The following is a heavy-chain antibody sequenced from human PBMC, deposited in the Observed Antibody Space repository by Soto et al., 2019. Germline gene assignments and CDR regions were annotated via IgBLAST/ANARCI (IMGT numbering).Heavy chain of an antibody. Sequence: SVKVSCKASGGTFSSYAISWVRQAPGQGLEWMGGIIPIFGTANYAQKFQGRVTIAADKSTSTAYMELSSLRSEDTAVYYCARQGSSGYYRYYFDYWGQGTLVTVSS. CDR3: ARQGSSGYYRYYFDY. D-gene: IGHD3-22*01. CDR1: GGTFSSYA. V-gene: IGHV1-69*06. J-gene: IGHJ4*02. CDR2: IIPIFGTA.